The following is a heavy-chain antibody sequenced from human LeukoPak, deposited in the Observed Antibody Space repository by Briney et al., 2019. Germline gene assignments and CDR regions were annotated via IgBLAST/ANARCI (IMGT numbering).Heavy chain of an antibody. V-gene: IGHV3-74*03. Sequence: PGGSLRLSCAASGFTFSSYWMHWVRQVPGKGLVWVSRIHRDGSSATYADSVRGRFTISRDNAKNTLYLQMNSLSAEDTAVYYCASASRSGYDDHWGQGTLVTVST. CDR1: GFTFSSYW. CDR2: IHRDGSSA. J-gene: IGHJ4*02. D-gene: IGHD3-3*01. CDR3: ASASRSGYDDH.